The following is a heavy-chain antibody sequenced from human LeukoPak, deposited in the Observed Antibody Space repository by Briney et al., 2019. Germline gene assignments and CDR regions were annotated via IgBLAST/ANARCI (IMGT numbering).Heavy chain of an antibody. V-gene: IGHV3-66*03. CDR1: GFTGSHNY. J-gene: IGHJ6*02. Sequence: PGGSLRLSCAASGFTGSHNYMSWVRQAPGKGLEWVSATHSSGGTYYADSVKGRFTISRDTSKNTLYLQMNSLRAEDTAVYYCARDDIVVVPAANLEDYYYGMDVWGQGTTVTVSS. D-gene: IGHD2-2*01. CDR2: THSSGGT. CDR3: ARDDIVVVPAANLEDYYYGMDV.